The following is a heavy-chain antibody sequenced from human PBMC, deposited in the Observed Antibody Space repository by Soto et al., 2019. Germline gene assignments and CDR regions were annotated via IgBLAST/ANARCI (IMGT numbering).Heavy chain of an antibody. V-gene: IGHV1-46*01. D-gene: IGHD2-21*02. Sequence: QVQLVQSGAEVKKPGASVKVSCKASGDTFADYYIHWVRQAPGQGLEWMGTVNPSGGHTTYAQHFLGRMTMTRDTSTSTLYMEMTSLTSEDTAVYYCARGRHVVVVTAALDFWGQGTLVTVSS. CDR3: ARGRHVVVVTAALDF. CDR1: GDTFADYY. CDR2: VNPSGGHT. J-gene: IGHJ4*02.